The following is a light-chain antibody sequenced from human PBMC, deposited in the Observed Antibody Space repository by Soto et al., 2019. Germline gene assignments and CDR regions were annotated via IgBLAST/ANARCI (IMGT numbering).Light chain of an antibody. V-gene: IGKV3-20*01. Sequence: EIVLTQSPGTLSLSPGERATLSCRASQIVINNYLAWYQQKPGQAPRLLIYAVSTRATGIPDRFSSSGSGTDFTLTISRLEPADFAVYYCHQYTSSLTFGGGTKVDIK. CDR1: QIVINNY. J-gene: IGKJ4*01. CDR3: HQYTSSLT. CDR2: AVS.